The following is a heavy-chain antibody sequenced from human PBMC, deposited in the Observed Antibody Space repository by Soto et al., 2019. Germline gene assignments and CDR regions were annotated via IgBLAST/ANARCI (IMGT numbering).Heavy chain of an antibody. J-gene: IGHJ6*02. CDR1: GYTFTNND. CDR2: MNPNSGNT. D-gene: IGHD3-9*01. Sequence: ASVKVSCKASGYTFTNNDVSWVRQATGQGLEWMGWMNPNSGNTGYAQKFQGRVTMTRNTSISTAYMELSSLRSEDTAVYYCASASVTGYQSEYGMDVWGQGTTVTVSS. V-gene: IGHV1-8*02. CDR3: ASASVTGYQSEYGMDV.